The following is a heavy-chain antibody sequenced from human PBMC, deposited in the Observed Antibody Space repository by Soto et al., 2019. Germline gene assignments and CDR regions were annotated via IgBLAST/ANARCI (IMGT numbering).Heavy chain of an antibody. CDR3: PRWGDGYKFDY. V-gene: IGHV3-33*01. CDR1: GFTFSSYD. D-gene: IGHD5-12*01. Sequence: GGSLRLSCAASGFTFSSYDMHWVRQAPGKGLEWVAVIWYDGSNKYYADSVKGRFTISRDNSKNTLYLQMNSLRAEDAAVYYCPRWGDGYKFDYWGQGTLVTVSS. CDR2: IWYDGSNK. J-gene: IGHJ4*02.